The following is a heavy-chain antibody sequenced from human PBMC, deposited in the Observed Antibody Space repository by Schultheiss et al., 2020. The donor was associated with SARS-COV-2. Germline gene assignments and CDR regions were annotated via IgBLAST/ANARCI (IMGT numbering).Heavy chain of an antibody. CDR2: IYYSGST. D-gene: IGHD5-18*01. V-gene: IGHV4-31*03. CDR1: GGSISSGGYY. Sequence: SETLSLTCTVSGGSISSGGYYWSWIRQHPGKGLEWIGYIYYSGSTYYNPSLKSRVTISVDTSKNQFSLKLSSVTAADTAVYYCARDQGYGGSHDYWGQGTLVTVSS. CDR3: ARDQGYGGSHDY. J-gene: IGHJ4*02.